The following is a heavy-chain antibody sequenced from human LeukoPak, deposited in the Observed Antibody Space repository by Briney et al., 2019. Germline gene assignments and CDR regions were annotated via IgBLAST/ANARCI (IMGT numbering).Heavy chain of an antibody. CDR1: GYTFTGYY. V-gene: IGHV1-2*06. CDR2: INPNSGGT. CDR3: ARDGNWNKAMDV. D-gene: IGHD1/OR15-1a*01. J-gene: IGHJ6*03. Sequence: ASVKVSCKASGYTFTGYYMHWLRQAPGQGLEWMGRINPNSGGTNYAQKFQGRVTMTRDTSISTAYMELSRLRSDDTAVYYCARDGNWNKAMDVWGKGTTVTVSS.